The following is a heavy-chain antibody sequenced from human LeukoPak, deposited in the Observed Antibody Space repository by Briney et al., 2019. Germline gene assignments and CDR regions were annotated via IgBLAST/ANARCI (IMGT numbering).Heavy chain of an antibody. V-gene: IGHV3-33*01. CDR3: ARRAYGDYDNYFDY. D-gene: IGHD4-17*01. CDR1: GFTFSSYG. Sequence: GRSLRLSCAAPGFTFSSYGMHWVRQAPGKGLEWVAVIWYDGSNKYYADSVKGRFTISRDNSKNTLYLQMSSLRAEDTAVYYCARRAYGDYDNYFDYWGQGTLVTVSS. J-gene: IGHJ4*02. CDR2: IWYDGSNK.